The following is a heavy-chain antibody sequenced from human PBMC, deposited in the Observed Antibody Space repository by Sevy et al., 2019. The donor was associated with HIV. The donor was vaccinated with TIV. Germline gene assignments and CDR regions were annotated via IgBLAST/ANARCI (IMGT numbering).Heavy chain of an antibody. D-gene: IGHD3-16*02. V-gene: IGHV4-34*01. CDR1: GGSFSGYY. CDR3: ARGIMITFGGVIAPSFDY. J-gene: IGHJ4*02. CDR2: INHSGST. Sequence: SETLSLTCAVYGGSFSGYYWSWIRQPPGKGLEWIGEINHSGSTNYNPSLKSRVTISVDTSKNQFSLKLSSVTAADTAVCYCARGIMITFGGVIAPSFDYWGQGTLVTVSS.